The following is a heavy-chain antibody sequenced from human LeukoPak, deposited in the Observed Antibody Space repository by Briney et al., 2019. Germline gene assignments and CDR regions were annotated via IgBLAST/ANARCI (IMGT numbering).Heavy chain of an antibody. V-gene: IGHV1-3*03. CDR3: ARDWGSGWYYFDY. CDR2: INAGNGNT. J-gene: IGHJ4*02. CDR1: GYTLTSYA. Sequence: ASVKVSCKASGYTLTSYAMHWVRQAPGQRLEWMGWINAGNGNTKYSQEFQGRVTITRDTSASTAYMELSSLRSEDMAVYYCARDWGSGWYYFDYWGQGTLVTVSS. D-gene: IGHD6-19*01.